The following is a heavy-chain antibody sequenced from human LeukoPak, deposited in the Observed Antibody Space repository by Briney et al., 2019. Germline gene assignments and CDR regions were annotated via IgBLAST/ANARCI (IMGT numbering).Heavy chain of an antibody. CDR1: GGSISSGGYY. Sequence: SETLSLTCTVSGGSISSGGYYWSWIRQHPGKGLEWIGYIYYSGSTNYNPSLKSRVTISVDTSKNQFSLKLSSVTAADTAIYYCARGCTSCYRDAWFDPWGQGTLVTVSS. CDR2: IYYSGST. V-gene: IGHV4-61*08. CDR3: ARGCTSCYRDAWFDP. J-gene: IGHJ5*02. D-gene: IGHD2-2*01.